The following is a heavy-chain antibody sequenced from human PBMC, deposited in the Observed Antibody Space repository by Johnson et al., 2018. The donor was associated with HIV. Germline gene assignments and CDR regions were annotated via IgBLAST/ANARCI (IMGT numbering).Heavy chain of an antibody. CDR1: GFTFSGSA. CDR3: TRTDVTYNYDIRGYVDAFDI. J-gene: IGHJ3*02. CDR2: IRSKGYNYAT. D-gene: IGHD3-22*01. Sequence: VQLVESGGGLVQPGGSLKLSCAASGFTFSGSAIHWVRQASGKGLEWVGRIRSKGYNYATAYAASVKGRFTISRDDSKNTAYLQMNSRKSEDTALYYCTRTDVTYNYDIRGYVDAFDIWGQGTMVTVSS. V-gene: IGHV3-73*02.